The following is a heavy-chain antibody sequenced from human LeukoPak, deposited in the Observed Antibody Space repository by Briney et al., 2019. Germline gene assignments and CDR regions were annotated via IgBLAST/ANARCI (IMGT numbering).Heavy chain of an antibody. CDR2: IWFDGGNK. Sequence: PGRSLRLSCVASGFTFSNYGMHWVRQAPRKGLEWVAVIWFDGGNKYYGDSVKGRFTISRDKFKNTLYLQMNSLRAEDTAVYYCARDLGATATGMDVWGQGTTVTVSS. CDR1: GFTFSNYG. J-gene: IGHJ6*01. D-gene: IGHD1-26*01. CDR3: ARDLGATATGMDV. V-gene: IGHV3-33*01.